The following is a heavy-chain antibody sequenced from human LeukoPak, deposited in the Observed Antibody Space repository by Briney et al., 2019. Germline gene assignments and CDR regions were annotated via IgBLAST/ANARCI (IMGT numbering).Heavy chain of an antibody. CDR1: GYTFDRYG. CDR2: ISTYSGDT. D-gene: IGHD1-14*01. J-gene: IGHJ4*02. Sequence: GASVKVSCKGFGYTFDRYGVTWVRQAPGQGLEWMGWISTYSGDTIYAQKIQGRVTMTADTSTNTVYMDLRSLRSDDTAVYYCARDLGHCRNVVCSSSAYWGRGTLVTVSS. CDR3: ARDLGHCRNVVCSSSAY. V-gene: IGHV1-18*01.